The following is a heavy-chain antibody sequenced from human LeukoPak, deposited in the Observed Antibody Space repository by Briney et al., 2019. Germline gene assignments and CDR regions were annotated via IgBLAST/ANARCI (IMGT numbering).Heavy chain of an antibody. CDR2: FDPEDGET. Sequence: GASVKVSCKVSGYTLTELSMHWVRQAPGKGLEWMGGFDPEDGETICAQKFQGRVTMTEDTSTDTAYMDLSGLRSEDTAMYYCTTRGGYMVDRWGQGTLVTVSS. CDR1: GYTLTELS. V-gene: IGHV1-24*01. CDR3: TTRGGYMVDR. J-gene: IGHJ5*02. D-gene: IGHD3-10*01.